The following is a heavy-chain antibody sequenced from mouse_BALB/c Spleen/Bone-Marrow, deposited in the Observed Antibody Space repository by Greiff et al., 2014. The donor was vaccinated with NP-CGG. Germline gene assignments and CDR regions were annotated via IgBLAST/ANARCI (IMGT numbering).Heavy chain of an antibody. D-gene: IGHD1-2*01. CDR1: GFNIKDTY. J-gene: IGHJ1*01. V-gene: IGHV14-3*02. CDR3: SRREFITRIGYFDV. CDR2: IDPANGNT. Sequence: VHVKQSGAELVKPGASVKLSCTASGFNIKDTYMHWVKQRPEQGLEWIGRIDPANGNTKYDPKFQDKATITADTSSNSAYLQLSSLTSEDTADYDGSRREFITRIGYFDVWGAGTTVTVSS.